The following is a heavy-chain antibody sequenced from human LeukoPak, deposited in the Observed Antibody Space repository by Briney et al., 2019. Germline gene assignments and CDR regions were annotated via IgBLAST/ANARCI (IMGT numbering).Heavy chain of an antibody. J-gene: IGHJ4*02. D-gene: IGHD3-22*01. V-gene: IGHV1-69*01. CDR2: IIPIFGAA. Sequence: SSVKVSCKASGGIFSRYAISWVRQAPGQRLEWMGGIIPIFGAANYAQKFQGRVTITADESTSTAYMELRSLRSEDTAVYYCARDPAIHDSSSFYYLWWGQGTLVTVSS. CDR3: ARDPAIHDSSSFYYLW. CDR1: GGIFSRYA.